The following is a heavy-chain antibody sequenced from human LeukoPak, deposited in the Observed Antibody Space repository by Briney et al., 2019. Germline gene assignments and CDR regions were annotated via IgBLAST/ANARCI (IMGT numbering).Heavy chain of an antibody. J-gene: IGHJ6*03. Sequence: ASVKVSCKASGYTFTNYGISWVRRAPGQGLEWMGWISAYNGNTHYAQNLQGRVTMTRDTSTSTVYMELSSLRSDDTAVYYCARGPRITLVRGGQWYFYMDVWGKGTTVTVSS. V-gene: IGHV1-18*01. CDR2: ISAYNGNT. CDR1: GYTFTNYG. D-gene: IGHD3-10*01. CDR3: ARGPRITLVRGGQWYFYMDV.